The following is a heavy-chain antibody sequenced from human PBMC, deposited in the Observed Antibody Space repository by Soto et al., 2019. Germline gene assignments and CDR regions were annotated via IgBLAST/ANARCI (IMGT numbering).Heavy chain of an antibody. CDR3: AGGGGVGVAGSAAFDM. CDR2: INPATGAA. CDR1: GYPVTAYY. V-gene: IGHV1-2*02. D-gene: IGHD3-3*01. J-gene: IGHJ3*02. Sequence: QLHLVQSGAVVKKPGASVTVSCSASGYPVTAYYMHWVRQAPGRGLEWMGGINPATGAAKYTQTFPGRVTLARDTSTSTGFMEPRRLTSEDTAVFYWAGGGGVGVAGSAAFDMWGQGTVVTVSS.